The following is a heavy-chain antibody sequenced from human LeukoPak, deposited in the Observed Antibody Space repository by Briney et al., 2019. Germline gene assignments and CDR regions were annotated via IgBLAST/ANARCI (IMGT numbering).Heavy chain of an antibody. CDR3: ARQGYGSSWDRFDY. V-gene: IGHV4-59*08. CDR1: GDSIGSYY. Sequence: PSETLSLTCTVSGDSIGSYYWSWIRQPPGKGLEWIGYTDYSGSTNYNPSLKSRATISVDTSKNQFSLNMSSVTAADTAVYYCARQGYGSSWDRFDYWGRGTLVTVSS. D-gene: IGHD6-13*01. J-gene: IGHJ4*02. CDR2: TDYSGST.